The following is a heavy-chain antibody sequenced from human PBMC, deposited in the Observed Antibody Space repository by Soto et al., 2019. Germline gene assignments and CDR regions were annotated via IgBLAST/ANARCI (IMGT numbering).Heavy chain of an antibody. Sequence: QVQLVESGGGVVQPGRSLRLSCAASGFTFSSYAMHWVRQAPGKGLEWVAVISYDGSNKYYADSVKGRFTISRDNSKNTLYLQMNSLRAEDTAVYYCARDYDGIGYDSSGEFDYWGQGTLVTVSS. D-gene: IGHD3-22*01. J-gene: IGHJ4*02. CDR3: ARDYDGIGYDSSGEFDY. CDR1: GFTFSSYA. CDR2: ISYDGSNK. V-gene: IGHV3-30-3*01.